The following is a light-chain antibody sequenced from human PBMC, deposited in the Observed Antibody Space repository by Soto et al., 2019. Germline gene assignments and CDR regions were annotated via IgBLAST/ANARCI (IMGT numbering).Light chain of an antibody. J-gene: IGLJ2*01. V-gene: IGLV2-8*01. Sequence: QSALTQPPSASGSPGQSVTISCTGTSSDVGGYNYVCWYQQYPGKAPKLIISQVYKRPSGVPDRFSGSKSGNTASLTVSGLQAEDEADYYCSSFSGTNTVVFGGGTKVTVL. CDR1: SSDVGGYNY. CDR3: SSFSGTNTVV. CDR2: QVY.